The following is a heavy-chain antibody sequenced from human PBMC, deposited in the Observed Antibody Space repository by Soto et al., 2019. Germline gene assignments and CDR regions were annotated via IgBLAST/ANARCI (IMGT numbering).Heavy chain of an antibody. Sequence: GESLKISCAASGFTFSDYYMSWIRQAPGKGLEWVSYISSSGSTIYYADSVKGRFTISRDNAKNSLYLQMNSLRAEDTAVYYCARSSSSSARRSDYYYGMDVWGQGTTVTVSS. CDR3: ARSSSSSARRSDYYYGMDV. CDR2: ISSSGSTI. D-gene: IGHD6-6*01. CDR1: GFTFSDYY. J-gene: IGHJ6*02. V-gene: IGHV3-11*01.